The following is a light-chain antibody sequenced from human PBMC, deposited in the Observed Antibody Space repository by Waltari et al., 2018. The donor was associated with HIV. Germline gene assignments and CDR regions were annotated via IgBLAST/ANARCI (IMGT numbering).Light chain of an antibody. V-gene: IGLV2-8*01. CDR3: SSCAGSNNGV. J-gene: IGLJ3*02. Sequence: QSALTQPPSASGSPGQSVTISCTGTSRDGEGYNYVPWYQPPPGKPPQPLVYEVHKPPSGVPDRFSGSKSGNTASLTVSGLQAEDEADYYCSSCAGSNNGVFGGGTKLTVL. CDR1: SRDGEGYNY. CDR2: EVH.